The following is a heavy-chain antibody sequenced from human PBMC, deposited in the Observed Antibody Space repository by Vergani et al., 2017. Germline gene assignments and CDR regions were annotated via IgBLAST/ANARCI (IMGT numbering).Heavy chain of an antibody. D-gene: IGHD2-2*02. CDR1: GFTFSSYA. J-gene: IGHJ4*02. V-gene: IGHV3-30-3*01. CDR2: ISYDGSNK. CDR3: ARSPYQLLYVGYFDY. Sequence: QVQLVESGGGVVQPGRSLRLSCAASGFTFSSYAMHWVRQAPGKGLEWVAVISYDGSNKYYADSVKGRFTISRDNSKNTLYLQMNSLRAEDTAVYYCARSPYQLLYVGYFDYWGQGTLVTVSS.